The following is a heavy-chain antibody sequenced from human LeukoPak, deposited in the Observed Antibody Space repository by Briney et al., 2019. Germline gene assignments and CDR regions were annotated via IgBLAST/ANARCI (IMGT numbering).Heavy chain of an antibody. V-gene: IGHV4-34*01. Sequence: SETLSLTCAVYGGFFSGYYWSWIRQPPGKGLEWIGEINHSGSTNYNPSLKSRVTISVDTSKNQFSLKLSSVTAADTAVYYCARGIRIVVVPAANWFDPWGQGTLVTVSS. J-gene: IGHJ5*02. CDR1: GGFFSGYY. CDR2: INHSGST. CDR3: ARGIRIVVVPAANWFDP. D-gene: IGHD2-2*01.